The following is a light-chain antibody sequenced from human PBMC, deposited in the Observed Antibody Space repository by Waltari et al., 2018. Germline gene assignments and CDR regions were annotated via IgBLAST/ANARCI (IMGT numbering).Light chain of an antibody. CDR2: YDS. V-gene: IGLV3-21*04. CDR3: LGWHSTTDHHGV. CDR1: NIGSKS. Sequence: SYVVTQSPSVSVAPGETARITCGGDNIGSKSVHWYQQRPGQAPVLVISYDSDRPSGIPERFSGSNSGNTATLTISWVEADDEADYYCLGWHSTTDHHGVFGGGTKLTVL. J-gene: IGLJ2*01.